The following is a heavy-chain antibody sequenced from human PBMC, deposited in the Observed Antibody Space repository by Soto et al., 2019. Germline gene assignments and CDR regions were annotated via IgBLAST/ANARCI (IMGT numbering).Heavy chain of an antibody. CDR3: ARDRSGGNIPIFDY. D-gene: IGHD2-15*01. CDR1: GFTFSSYG. CDR2: IWYDGSNK. J-gene: IGHJ4*02. V-gene: IGHV3-33*01. Sequence: QVQLVESGGGVVQPGRSLRLSCAASGFTFSSYGMHWVRQAPGKGLEWVAVIWYDGSNKYYADSEKGRFTISRDNSKNTLYLQMSSLRAEDTAVYYCARDRSGGNIPIFDYYGQGSVVTVSS.